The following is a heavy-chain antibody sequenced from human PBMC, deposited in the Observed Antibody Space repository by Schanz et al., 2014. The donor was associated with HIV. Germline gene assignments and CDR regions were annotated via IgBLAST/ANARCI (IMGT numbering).Heavy chain of an antibody. CDR1: GFTFSDYG. J-gene: IGHJ6*02. CDR2: ISTDGRTK. V-gene: IGHV3-30*18. D-gene: IGHD6-6*01. CDR3: ANTEYPYSSSSDYYYGMDV. Sequence: QVQLVESGGGVVQPGRSLRLSCAASGFTFSDYGMEWVRQAPGKGLEWVTNISTDGRTKHDADSVKGRFTISRDNSKSTQYLQIDSLRPEDTAVYYCANTEYPYSSSSDYYYGMDVWGQGTTVTVSS.